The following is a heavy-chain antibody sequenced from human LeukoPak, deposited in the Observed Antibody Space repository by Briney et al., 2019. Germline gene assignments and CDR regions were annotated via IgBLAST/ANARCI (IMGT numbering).Heavy chain of an antibody. J-gene: IGHJ5*02. Sequence: ASVKVSCKASGGTFSSYAISWVRQAPGQGLEWMGEIIPIFGTANYAQKFQGRVTITADKSTSTAYMELSSLRSEDTAVYYCARDLSRVGATRLVTYNWFDPWGQGTLVTVSS. CDR1: GGTFSSYA. CDR3: ARDLSRVGATRLVTYNWFDP. V-gene: IGHV1-69*06. D-gene: IGHD1-26*01. CDR2: IIPIFGTA.